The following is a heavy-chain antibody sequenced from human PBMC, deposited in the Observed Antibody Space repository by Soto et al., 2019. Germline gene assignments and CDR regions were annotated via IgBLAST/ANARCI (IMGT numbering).Heavy chain of an antibody. CDR3: ATVVRGVIPRGGNWYFDY. D-gene: IGHD3-10*01. CDR2: IYYSGST. J-gene: IGHJ4*02. V-gene: IGHV4-31*03. Sequence: QVQLQESGPGLVKPSQSLSLTCTVSGGSISSGGYYWSWIRQHPGKGLEWIGYIYYSGSTYYNPSLKSRVTISVDTSKNQFSLKLSSVTAADTAVYYCATVVRGVIPRGGNWYFDYWGQGTLVTVSS. CDR1: GGSISSGGYY.